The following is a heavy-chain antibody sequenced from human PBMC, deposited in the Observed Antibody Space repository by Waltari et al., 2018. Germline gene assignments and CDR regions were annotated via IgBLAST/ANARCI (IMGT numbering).Heavy chain of an antibody. CDR3: ARHQECVFSDSTGYYFDS. CDR1: GCSVRVGNFF. Sequence: QLQLQESGPRLIKPSETLTLTCVVSGCSVRVGNFFWGWVRQPPGKRLAGLGSVYQSGLTNYRSSRVGGVTMSLDTSKNLFSLCLASVTAADTSTYSCARHQECVFSDSTGYYFDSWGRGALVTVSS. CDR2: VYQSGLT. V-gene: IGHV4-39*01. D-gene: IGHD3-22*01. J-gene: IGHJ4*02.